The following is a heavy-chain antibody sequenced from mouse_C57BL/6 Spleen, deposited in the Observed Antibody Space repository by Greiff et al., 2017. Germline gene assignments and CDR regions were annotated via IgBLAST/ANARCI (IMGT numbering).Heavy chain of an antibody. J-gene: IGHJ4*01. CDR3: ARSPPTGAMDY. D-gene: IGHD2-10*01. Sequence: VQLQQSGPELVKPGASVKISCKASGYTFTDYYMNWVKQSHGKSLEWIGDINPNNGGTSYNQKFKGKATLTVDKSSSTAYMELRSLTSEDSAVYYCARSPPTGAMDYWGQGTSVTVSS. CDR1: GYTFTDYY. CDR2: INPNNGGT. V-gene: IGHV1-26*01.